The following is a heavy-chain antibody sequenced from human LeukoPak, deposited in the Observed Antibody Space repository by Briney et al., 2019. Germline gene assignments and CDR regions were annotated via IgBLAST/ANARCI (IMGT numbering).Heavy chain of an antibody. J-gene: IGHJ4*02. Sequence: SETLSLTCTVSGGSISSSGYYWAWIRQPPGKGLEWIGSIYNGGSTYYNPSLKSQVSISLDTSKNQFSLRLSSVTAADTAVYYCARDRLWFGELPYYFDYWGQGTLVTVSS. CDR1: GGSISSSGYY. V-gene: IGHV4-39*07. D-gene: IGHD3-10*01. CDR2: IYNGGST. CDR3: ARDRLWFGELPYYFDY.